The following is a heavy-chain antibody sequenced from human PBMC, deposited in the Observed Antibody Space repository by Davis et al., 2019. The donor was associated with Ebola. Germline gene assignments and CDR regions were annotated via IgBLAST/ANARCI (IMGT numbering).Heavy chain of an antibody. CDR3: ARRSQRGYYGSGSYGMDV. D-gene: IGHD3-10*01. CDR1: GYTFTGYY. Sequence: ASVKVSCKASGYTFTGYYMHWVRQAPGQGLEWMGWINPNSGGTNYAQKFQGRVTMTRDTSISTAYMELSRLRSDDTAVYYCARRSQRGYYGSGSYGMDVWGQGTTVTVSS. CDR2: INPNSGGT. V-gene: IGHV1-2*02. J-gene: IGHJ6*02.